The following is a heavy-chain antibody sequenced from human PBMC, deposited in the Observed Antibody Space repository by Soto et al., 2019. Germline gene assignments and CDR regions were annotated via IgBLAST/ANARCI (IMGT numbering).Heavy chain of an antibody. CDR3: ARVATGDRRAFDI. CDR1: GGSVSSGSYY. Sequence: QVQLQESGPGLVKPSETLSLTCTVSGGSVSSGSYYWSCIRQPPGKGLEWIGYIYYTGSTNYNPSLKSRVTLSVDTSKNQFSLKLSSVTAADTAVYYCARVATGDRRAFDIWGQGTMVTVSS. J-gene: IGHJ3*02. CDR2: IYYTGST. D-gene: IGHD7-27*01. V-gene: IGHV4-61*01.